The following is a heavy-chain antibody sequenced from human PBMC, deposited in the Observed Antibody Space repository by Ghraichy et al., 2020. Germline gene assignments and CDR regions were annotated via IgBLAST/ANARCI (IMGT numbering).Heavy chain of an antibody. CDR3: ACHSGYDYNHFDY. CDR1: GFTFSSYW. D-gene: IGHD5-12*01. CDR2: IKEDGSEK. J-gene: IGHJ4*02. V-gene: IGHV3-7*03. Sequence: GGSLRLSCAASGFTFSSYWMTWVRQAPGKGLEWVANIKEDGSEKYYVDSVKGRFTISRDDAKNSLYLQMNSLGAEETAVYYCACHSGYDYNHFDYWGQGTLVTVSS.